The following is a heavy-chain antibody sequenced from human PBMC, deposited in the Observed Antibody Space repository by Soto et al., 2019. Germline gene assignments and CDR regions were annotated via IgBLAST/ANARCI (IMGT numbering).Heavy chain of an antibody. J-gene: IGHJ3*02. V-gene: IGHV3-9*01. D-gene: IGHD3-22*01. Sequence: EVQLVESGGDLVLPGRSLRLSCTASGFTFDAFAMHWVRQAPGKGLEWVSGIGWNSGSIGYADPVKGRFTISRDNAKKSLYLEMNSLKTEDTALYYCAKTAPPYDSQGYYPFDIWGQGTLVSVSS. CDR1: GFTFDAFA. CDR3: AKTAPPYDSQGYYPFDI. CDR2: IGWNSGSI.